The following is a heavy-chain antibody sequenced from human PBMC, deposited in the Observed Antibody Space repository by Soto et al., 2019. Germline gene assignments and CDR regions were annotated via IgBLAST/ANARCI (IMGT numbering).Heavy chain of an antibody. J-gene: IGHJ4*02. V-gene: IGHV3-21*01. CDR2: ISSSSSYI. Sequence: GGSLRLSCAASGFTFSSYSMNWVRQAPGKGLEWVSSISSSSSYIYYADSVKGRFTISRDNAKNSLYLQMNSLRAEDTAVYYCARDHPTVARDYWGQGTLVTVSS. D-gene: IGHD2-15*01. CDR3: ARDHPTVARDY. CDR1: GFTFSSYS.